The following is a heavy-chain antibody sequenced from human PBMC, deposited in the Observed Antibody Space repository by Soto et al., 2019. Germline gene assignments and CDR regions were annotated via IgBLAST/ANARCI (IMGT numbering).Heavy chain of an antibody. D-gene: IGHD3-10*01. CDR2: IYYTGST. CDR1: GDSISTFY. CDR3: ARQRGNYFDY. V-gene: IGHV4-59*01. Sequence: SETLSLTCTVSGDSISTFYLSWIRQPPGKGLEWIGYIYYTGSTNYNPSLKSRVTMSVDTSKKQFSLKLTSVNAADTAVYYCARQRGNYFDYWGQGSLVTVSS. J-gene: IGHJ4*02.